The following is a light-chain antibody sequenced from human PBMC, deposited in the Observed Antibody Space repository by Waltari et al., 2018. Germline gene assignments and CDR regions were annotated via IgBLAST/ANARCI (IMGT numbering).Light chain of an antibody. CDR3: QQYGRSPRT. CDR2: AAS. CDR1: QNVSGNF. Sequence: IALTQSPGTLSLSPGESGTLSCRASQNVSGNFLAWYQQTPGQAPRLLIYAASSRATGIPDRFSGSGSGTDFTLTISRLEPEDFAVYYCQQYGRSPRTFGHGTKVEIK. J-gene: IGKJ1*01. V-gene: IGKV3-20*01.